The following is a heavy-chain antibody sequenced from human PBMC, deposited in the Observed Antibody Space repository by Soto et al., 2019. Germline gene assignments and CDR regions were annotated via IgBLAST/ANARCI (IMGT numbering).Heavy chain of an antibody. CDR2: LSYLGTT. D-gene: IGHD6-19*01. V-gene: IGHV4-39*01. Sequence: SETLSLTCTVSNDSIRSGTYYWAWIRQPPGRGLEWIGSLSYLGTTDYNPSLKSRVTISKDASKNQFSLKLSSVTAADTAVYYCATGRSDSGWYEKHFCGQGTLVTVS. J-gene: IGHJ4*02. CDR1: NDSIRSGTYY. CDR3: ATGRSDSGWYEKHF.